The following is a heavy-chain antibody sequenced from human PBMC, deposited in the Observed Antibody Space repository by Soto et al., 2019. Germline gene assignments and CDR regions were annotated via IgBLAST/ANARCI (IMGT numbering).Heavy chain of an antibody. V-gene: IGHV1-18*01. D-gene: IGHD3-3*01. Sequence: GASVKVSCKASGYIFSNYGITWVRQAPGQGLEWLGWISAYNHNTDSAQRLQGRVTFTTDTSTSTAYMELRGLTSDDTGVYYCGRGDQIFGVAKGVDVWGQGTTVTVSS. CDR1: GYIFSNYG. J-gene: IGHJ6*02. CDR3: GRGDQIFGVAKGVDV. CDR2: ISAYNHNT.